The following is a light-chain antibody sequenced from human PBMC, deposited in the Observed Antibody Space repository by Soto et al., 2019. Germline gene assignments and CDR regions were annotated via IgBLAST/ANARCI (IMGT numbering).Light chain of an antibody. CDR1: SSDVGGYNF. J-gene: IGLJ2*01. Sequence: QSALTQPPSASGSPGQSVAISCTGTSSDVGGYNFVSWYQQHPGKAPKVLIYEVSNRPSGVSNRFSGSKSGNTASLTISGLQAEDEADYYCSSYTSSSTLVVFGGGTKLTVL. V-gene: IGLV2-14*01. CDR2: EVS. CDR3: SSYTSSSTLVV.